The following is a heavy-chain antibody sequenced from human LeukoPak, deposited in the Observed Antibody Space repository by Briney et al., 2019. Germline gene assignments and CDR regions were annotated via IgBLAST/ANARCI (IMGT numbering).Heavy chain of an antibody. D-gene: IGHD1-26*01. CDR2: IYYSGST. CDR1: GGSISSSSYY. CDR3: ARDGRFPPEVLPRYFDY. J-gene: IGHJ4*02. V-gene: IGHV4-39*07. Sequence: PSETLSLTCTVSGGSISSSSYYWGWIRQPPGKGLEWIGSIYYSGSTYYNPSLKSRVTISVDTSKNQFSLKLNSVTAADTAVYYCARDGRFPPEVLPRYFDYWGQGTLVTVSS.